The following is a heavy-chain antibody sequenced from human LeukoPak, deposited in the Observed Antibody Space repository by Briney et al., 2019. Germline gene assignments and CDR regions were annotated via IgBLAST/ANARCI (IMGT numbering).Heavy chain of an antibody. D-gene: IGHD5-12*01. CDR3: ARAHPGYSNLFDY. CDR2: LYSGGST. V-gene: IGHV3-53*04. Sequence: GGSLRLSCAASGFTVSSNYMSWVRQAPGKGLEWVSVLYSGGSTYYADSVKGRSTISRHNSKNTLYLQMNSLRVEDTAVYYCARAHPGYSNLFDYWGQGTLVTVSS. CDR1: GFTVSSNY. J-gene: IGHJ4*02.